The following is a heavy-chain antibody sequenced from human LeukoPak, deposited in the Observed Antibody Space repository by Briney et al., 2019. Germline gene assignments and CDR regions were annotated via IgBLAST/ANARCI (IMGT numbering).Heavy chain of an antibody. CDR2: MNPNSGNT. D-gene: IGHD5-12*01. CDR1: GYTFTSYD. V-gene: IGHV1-8*03. CDR3: ARYSGYDWGVPDY. J-gene: IGHJ4*02. Sequence: ASVKVSCKASGYTFTSYDINWVRQATGQGLEWMGWMNPNSGNTGYAQKFQGRVTITADESTGTAYMELSSLRSEDTAVYYCARYSGYDWGVPDYWGQGTLVTVSS.